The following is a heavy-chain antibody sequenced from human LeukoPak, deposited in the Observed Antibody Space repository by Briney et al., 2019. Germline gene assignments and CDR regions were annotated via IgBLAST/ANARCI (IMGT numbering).Heavy chain of an antibody. CDR1: GGSFSGYY. Sequence: TASETLSLTCAVYGGSFSGYYWSWIRQPPGKGLEWIGEINHSGSTNYNPSLKSRVTISVDTSKNQFSLKLSSVTAADTAVYYCARRRGYCRSTSCSDTYFDYWGQGTLVTVSS. CDR3: ARRRGYCRSTSCSDTYFDY. D-gene: IGHD2-2*01. CDR2: INHSGST. J-gene: IGHJ4*02. V-gene: IGHV4-34*01.